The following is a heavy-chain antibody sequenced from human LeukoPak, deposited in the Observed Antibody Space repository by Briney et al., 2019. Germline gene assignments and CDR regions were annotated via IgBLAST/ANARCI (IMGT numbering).Heavy chain of an antibody. CDR1: GGSIRTSDYY. Sequence: SETLSLTCTVSGGSIRTSDYYWAWIRQPPGRGLEWIGTIHYSGSTFYKPPLKSRLTVSADTSRNQFYTKLSSVTAADTAVYYCARASGVLPSFEWAYWFDPWGQGSLVTVSS. V-gene: IGHV4-39*01. J-gene: IGHJ5*02. D-gene: IGHD3-9*01. CDR3: ARASGVLPSFEWAYWFDP. CDR2: IHYSGST.